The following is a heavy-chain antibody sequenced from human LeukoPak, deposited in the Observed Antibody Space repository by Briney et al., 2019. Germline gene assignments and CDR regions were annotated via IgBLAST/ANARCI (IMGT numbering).Heavy chain of an antibody. CDR3: ARDLRSVDFRDL. CDR2: ISSSSSYI. J-gene: IGHJ4*02. Sequence: PGGSLRLSCAASGFTFSSYTMNWVRQAPGKGPEWVSSISSSSSYIYYADSVKGRFTISRDNAKNSLYLQMNSLRAEDTAVYYCARDLRSVDFRDLWGQGTLVTVSS. V-gene: IGHV3-21*01. CDR1: GFTFSSYT. D-gene: IGHD3-3*01.